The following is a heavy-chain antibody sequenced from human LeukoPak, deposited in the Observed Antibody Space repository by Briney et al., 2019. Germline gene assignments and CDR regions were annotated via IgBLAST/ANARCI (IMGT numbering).Heavy chain of an antibody. D-gene: IGHD1-20*01. V-gene: IGHV3-23*01. CDR2: ISGSGGRT. Sequence: PGGSLRLSCAASGFTFSSYAMSWFRQAPGKGLEWVSAISGSGGRTYYPDSVRGRLTLSRDNSKNTLYLQMNSLKDEATAVYYCAKDGSITGPFDPWGQGTLVTVSS. CDR1: GFTFSSYA. J-gene: IGHJ5*02. CDR3: AKDGSITGPFDP.